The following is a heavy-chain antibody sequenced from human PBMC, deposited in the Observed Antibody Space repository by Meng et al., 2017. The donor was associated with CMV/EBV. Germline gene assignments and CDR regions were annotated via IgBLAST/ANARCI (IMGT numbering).Heavy chain of an antibody. CDR2: IYYSGST. D-gene: IGHD3-16*01. Sequence: PQTLSLTCTVSGGSISSYYWSWIRQPPGKGLEWIGYIYYSGSTNYNPSLKSRVPISVDTSKNQLSLKLSSVTAADTAVYYCARGGGLTYYYYGMDVWGQGTTVTVSS. J-gene: IGHJ6*02. CDR1: GGSISSYY. CDR3: ARGGGLTYYYYGMDV. V-gene: IGHV4-59*01.